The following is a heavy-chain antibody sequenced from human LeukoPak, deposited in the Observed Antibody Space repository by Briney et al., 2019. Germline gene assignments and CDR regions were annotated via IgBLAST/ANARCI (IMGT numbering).Heavy chain of an antibody. J-gene: IGHJ4*02. V-gene: IGHV1-3*01. CDR3: ASGTYFYGSGDNFDY. CDR2: INAGNGNT. Sequence: ASVKVSCKASGYTFTSYAVHWVRQAPGQRLEWMGWINAGNGNTKYSQKFQGRVTITRDTSASTAYMELSSLRSEDTAVYYCASGTYFYGSGDNFDYWGQGTLVTVSS. CDR1: GYTFTSYA. D-gene: IGHD3-10*01.